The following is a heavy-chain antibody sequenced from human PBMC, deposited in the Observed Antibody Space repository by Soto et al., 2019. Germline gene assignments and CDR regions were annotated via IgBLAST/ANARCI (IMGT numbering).Heavy chain of an antibody. D-gene: IGHD6-13*01. V-gene: IGHV3-23*01. Sequence: KGLEWVSAISGSGSSAYYADSLKGRFTLSRDNSNNTLYLQMNSLRADDTAFFFQAADGIRGAVPVSAFLLNRSSDL. CDR2: ISGSGSSA. J-gene: IGHJ2*01. CDR3: AADGIRGAVPVSAFLLNRSSDL.